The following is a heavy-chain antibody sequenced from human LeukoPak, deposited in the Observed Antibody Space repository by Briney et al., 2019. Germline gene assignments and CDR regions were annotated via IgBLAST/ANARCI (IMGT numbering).Heavy chain of an antibody. CDR3: ARVDGSWPSIWFDP. V-gene: IGHV4-59*01. CDR2: ISYNGNT. CDR1: GGSISPYI. J-gene: IGHJ5*01. D-gene: IGHD6-13*01. Sequence: SETLSLTCSVSGGSISPYIWSWIRQPPGKGLEWIAYISYNGNTNYSPSLKSRVTISVDTSKNQFSLRLSSVTAADTAVYFCARVDGSWPSIWFDPWGQGTLVTVSS.